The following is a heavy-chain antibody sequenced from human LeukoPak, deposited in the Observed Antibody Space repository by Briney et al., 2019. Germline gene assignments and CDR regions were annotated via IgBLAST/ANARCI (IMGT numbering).Heavy chain of an antibody. D-gene: IGHD6-13*01. CDR3: ARLYSSSLGRVFDY. Sequence: SSETLSLTCAVSGGSISSGGYSWSWIRQPPGKGLEWIGYIHYSGSTNYSPSLKSRVTISVDTSKNQFSLKLSSVTAADTAVYYCARLYSSSLGRVFDYWGQGTLVTVSS. J-gene: IGHJ4*02. CDR1: GGSISSGGYS. CDR2: IHYSGST. V-gene: IGHV4-61*08.